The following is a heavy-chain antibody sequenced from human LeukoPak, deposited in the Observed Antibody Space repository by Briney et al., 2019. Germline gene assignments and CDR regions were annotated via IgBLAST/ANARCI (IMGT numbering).Heavy chain of an antibody. D-gene: IGHD4-23*01. CDR3: ARHSGGNSDDAFDI. CDR2: FFPGDSDI. J-gene: IGHJ3*02. V-gene: IGHV5-51*01. CDR1: GYSFTNYW. Sequence: GESLKISCKGSGYSFTNYWIGWVRQMPGKGLEWMGIFFPGDSDIRYSPSFQGQVTISADKSISTAYLQWSSLEASDTAMYSCARHSGGNSDDAFDIWGQGTMVTVSS.